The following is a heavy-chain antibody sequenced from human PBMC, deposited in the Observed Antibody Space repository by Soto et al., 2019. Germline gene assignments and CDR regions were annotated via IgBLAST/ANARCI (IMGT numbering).Heavy chain of an antibody. Sequence: QVQLVQSGAEVKKPGSSVKVSCKASGGTFSSYSISWVRQAPVQGLEWMGGISPICGTANYAQKFQRRVTITADEPTSTAYMELSSLRSEDTDVYDCARVPKGAEAFDIWGQGTMVTVS. J-gene: IGHJ3*02. CDR2: ISPICGTA. CDR3: ARVPKGAEAFDI. V-gene: IGHV1-69*12. CDR1: GGTFSSYS.